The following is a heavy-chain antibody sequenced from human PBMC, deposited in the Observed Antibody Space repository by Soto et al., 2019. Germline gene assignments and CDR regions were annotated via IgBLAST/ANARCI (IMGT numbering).Heavy chain of an antibody. J-gene: IGHJ4*02. Sequence: LRLSCAASGFTFSSYAMHWVRQAPGKGLEWVAVISYDGSNKYYADSVKGRFTISRDNSKNTLYLQMNSLRAEDTAVYYCARDGGSGSYYPSSFDYWGQGTLVTVSS. V-gene: IGHV3-30-3*01. CDR1: GFTFSSYA. CDR3: ARDGGSGSYYPSSFDY. CDR2: ISYDGSNK. D-gene: IGHD3-10*01.